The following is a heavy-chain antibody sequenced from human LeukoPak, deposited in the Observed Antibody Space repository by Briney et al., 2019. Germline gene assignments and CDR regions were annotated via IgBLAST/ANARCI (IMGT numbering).Heavy chain of an antibody. J-gene: IGHJ3*02. Sequence: ASVKVSCKASGYTFAGYYMHWVRQAPGQGLEWMGWINPNSGGTNYAQKFQGWVTMTRDTSISTAYMELSRLRSDDTAVYYCARSKAPTVTTPNPDAFDIWGQGTMVTVSS. CDR2: INPNSGGT. CDR3: ARSKAPTVTTPNPDAFDI. V-gene: IGHV1-2*04. D-gene: IGHD4-17*01. CDR1: GYTFAGYY.